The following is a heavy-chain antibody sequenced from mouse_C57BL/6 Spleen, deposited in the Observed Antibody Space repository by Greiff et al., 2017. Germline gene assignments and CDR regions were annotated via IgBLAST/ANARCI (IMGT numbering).Heavy chain of an antibody. CDR1: GYTFTSYD. Sequence: VQLMQSGPGLVKPGASVKLSCKASGYTFTSYDINWVKQRPGQGLEWIGWIYPRDGSTKYTEKFKGKATLTVDTSSSTAYIELHSLASEDSAVYFCARRRYYGYDEDAIDYWGQGTSVTVSS. CDR3: ARRRYYGYDEDAIDY. CDR2: IYPRDGST. V-gene: IGHV1-85*01. J-gene: IGHJ4*01. D-gene: IGHD2-2*01.